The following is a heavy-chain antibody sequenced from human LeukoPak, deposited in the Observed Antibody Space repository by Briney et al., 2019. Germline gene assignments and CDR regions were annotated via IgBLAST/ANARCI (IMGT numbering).Heavy chain of an antibody. J-gene: IGHJ3*02. CDR2: IYYKGGT. CDR1: GGSISNYF. CDR3: ARDGYTFGYGAFDI. Sequence: PSETLSLTCTVSGGSISNYFWSWIRQPPGKGLEWIGYIYYKGGTTYNPALKSRVTISVDTSKKQFSLKLTSVTAADRAVYYCARDGYTFGYGAFDIWGQGTMVTVSS. V-gene: IGHV4-59*01. D-gene: IGHD5-18*01.